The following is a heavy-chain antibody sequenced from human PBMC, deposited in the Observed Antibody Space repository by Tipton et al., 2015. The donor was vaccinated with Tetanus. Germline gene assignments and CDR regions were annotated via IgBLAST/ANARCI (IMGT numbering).Heavy chain of an antibody. CDR3: ARGGGNTMFRGGEFVHSYYYQGMDV. D-gene: IGHD3-10*01. J-gene: IGHJ6*02. CDR2: IFASGST. V-gene: IGHV4-4*08. Sequence: TLSLTCTVSGDSMTRYYWSWIRQPPGKGLEWISYIFASGSTNYNPALKSRVTISMDTSKNQISLNLTSVTAADTAVYYCARGGGNTMFRGGEFVHSYYYQGMDVWGQGTTVTVSS. CDR1: GDSMTRYY.